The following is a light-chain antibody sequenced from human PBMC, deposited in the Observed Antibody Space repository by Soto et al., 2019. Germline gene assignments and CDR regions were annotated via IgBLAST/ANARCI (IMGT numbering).Light chain of an antibody. Sequence: EIVMTQSPANLSVSPGERATLSCRASQSVSSDLAWYQHKPGQAPRVLIYGASMRATGTPARFSGSGSGTEFILIISSLQSEDSAIYYCQHYNSWPPALTFGGGTKVEIK. CDR1: QSVSSD. V-gene: IGKV3-15*01. CDR3: QHYNSWPPALT. J-gene: IGKJ4*01. CDR2: GAS.